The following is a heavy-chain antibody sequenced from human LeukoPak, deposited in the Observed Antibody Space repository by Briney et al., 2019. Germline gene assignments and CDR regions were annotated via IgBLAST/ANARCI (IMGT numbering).Heavy chain of an antibody. CDR2: INPSGGGT. V-gene: IGHV1-2*02. D-gene: IGHD3-9*01. CDR3: ARAQGITIFPVYGMDV. CDR1: GYTFTGYY. J-gene: IGHJ6*02. Sequence: ASVKVSCKASGYTFTGYYIHWVRQAPGQGLEWMGWINPSGGGTNSARKFQGRVTMTRDTSISTAYMEVNRLRSVDTAVYYCARAQGITIFPVYGMDVWGQGTTVTVSS.